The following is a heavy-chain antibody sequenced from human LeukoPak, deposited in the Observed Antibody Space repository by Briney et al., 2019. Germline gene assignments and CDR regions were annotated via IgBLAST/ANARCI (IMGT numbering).Heavy chain of an antibody. Sequence: PGGSLRLSCAASGFTLSSYWMSWVHQAPGKGLEWVANIKQDGSEKYYVDSVKGRFTISRDNAKNSLYLQMNSLRAEDTAVYYCASVWDDYWGQGTLVTVSS. J-gene: IGHJ4*02. CDR2: IKQDGSEK. D-gene: IGHD1-26*01. CDR3: ASVWDDY. V-gene: IGHV3-7*01. CDR1: GFTLSSYW.